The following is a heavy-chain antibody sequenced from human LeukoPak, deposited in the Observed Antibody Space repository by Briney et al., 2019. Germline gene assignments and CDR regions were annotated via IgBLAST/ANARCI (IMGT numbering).Heavy chain of an antibody. CDR2: ISSDGSST. Sequence: GGSLRLSCAASGFTFSSYWMHWVRQAPGKGLVWVSRISSDGSSTSYADSVKGRFTISRDNAKNTLYLQMNSLRAEDTAVYYCASFGGYYMDVWGKGTTVTISS. CDR3: ASFGGYYMDV. D-gene: IGHD3-10*01. CDR1: GFTFSSYW. V-gene: IGHV3-74*01. J-gene: IGHJ6*03.